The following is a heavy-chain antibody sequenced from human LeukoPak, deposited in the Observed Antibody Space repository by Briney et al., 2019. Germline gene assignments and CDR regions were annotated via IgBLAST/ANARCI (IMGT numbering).Heavy chain of an antibody. Sequence: GRSLILSCAASGFTFSSYAMHWVHQAPGKGVEWVEVMSYVGGHKYYADSVNGRFTISRVNSKNTLYLQLNGLRAEDTAVYYCAKGQLVVYGMDVWGQGTRVTVSS. D-gene: IGHD2-15*01. CDR2: MSYVGGHK. J-gene: IGHJ6*02. V-gene: IGHV3-30*18. CDR3: AKGQLVVYGMDV. CDR1: GFTFSSYA.